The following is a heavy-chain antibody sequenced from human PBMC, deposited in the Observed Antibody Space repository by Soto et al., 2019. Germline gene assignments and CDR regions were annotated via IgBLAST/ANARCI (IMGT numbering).Heavy chain of an antibody. J-gene: IGHJ1*01. Sequence: SETLSLTCAVYGGSFSGYYWSWIRQPPGKGLEWIGEINHSGSTNYNPSLKSRVTISVETSKNQFSLKLSSVTAADTAVNYCASKYSSSPGGTYFQHWGQGTLVTVSS. D-gene: IGHD6-6*01. CDR1: GGSFSGYY. CDR3: ASKYSSSPGGTYFQH. CDR2: INHSGST. V-gene: IGHV4-34*01.